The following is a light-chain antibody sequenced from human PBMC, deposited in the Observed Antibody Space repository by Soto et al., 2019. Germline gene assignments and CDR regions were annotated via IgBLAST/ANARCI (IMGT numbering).Light chain of an antibody. CDR2: AAS. Sequence: DIQMTQSPSSLSASVGDRVTITCRASQSISSYLYWYQQKPGKAPKLLIYAASSLQSGVPSRFSGSGSGTDFTLTISSLQPEDFATYYCQQSYSTPPYTVGQGTKLEIK. CDR3: QQSYSTPPYT. CDR1: QSISSY. J-gene: IGKJ2*01. V-gene: IGKV1-39*01.